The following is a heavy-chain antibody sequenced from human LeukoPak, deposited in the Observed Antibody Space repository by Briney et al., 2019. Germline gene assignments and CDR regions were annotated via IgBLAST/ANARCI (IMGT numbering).Heavy chain of an antibody. V-gene: IGHV1-2*04. J-gene: IGHJ3*02. CDR2: INPNSGGT. CDR1: GYTFTGYY. D-gene: IGHD2-2*02. CDR3: ARACTSCYKLYAFDI. Sequence: GASVKVSCKASGYTFTGYYMHWVRQAPGQGLEWMGWINPNSGGTNYAQKFQGCVTMTRDTSISTAYMELSRLRSDDTAVYYCARACTSCYKLYAFDIWGQGTMVTVSS.